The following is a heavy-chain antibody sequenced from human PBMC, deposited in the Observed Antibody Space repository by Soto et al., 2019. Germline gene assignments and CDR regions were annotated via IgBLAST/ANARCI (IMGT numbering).Heavy chain of an antibody. CDR2: VSTYNGDT. Sequence: SVKVSCKASGYTFSNYGIHRLRQAPGQGLEWLGWVSTYNGDTNYAQKFHDRVTMTTHTSTNTASMELRSLKSDDTAVYYCVRGHFAFWRGYPIEYWGLG. V-gene: IGHV1-18*04. CDR3: VRGHFAFWRGYPIEY. D-gene: IGHD3-3*01. J-gene: IGHJ4*02. CDR1: GYTFSNYG.